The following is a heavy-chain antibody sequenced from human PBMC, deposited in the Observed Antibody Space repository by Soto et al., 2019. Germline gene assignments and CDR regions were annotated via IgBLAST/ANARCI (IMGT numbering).Heavy chain of an antibody. V-gene: IGHV1-18*04. CDR1: GYTFTSYG. D-gene: IGHD6-6*01. Sequence: ASVKVSCKASGYTFTSYGISWVRQAPGQGLEWMGWVSAYNGNTNYAQKLQGRVTMTTDTSTSTAYMELTSLRSDDTAVYYCARDARYSSSSRFDYWGQGTLVTVSS. J-gene: IGHJ4*02. CDR3: ARDARYSSSSRFDY. CDR2: VSAYNGNT.